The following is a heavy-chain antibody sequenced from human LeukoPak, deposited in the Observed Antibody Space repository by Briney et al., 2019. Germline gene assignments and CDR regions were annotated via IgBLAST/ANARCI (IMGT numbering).Heavy chain of an antibody. CDR1: GYTFTHYG. J-gene: IGHJ4*02. CDR2: VNTYNGDT. V-gene: IGHV1-18*01. CDR3: ARGIRSPLFDY. D-gene: IGHD3-16*01. Sequence: ASLKASCKASGYTFTHYGITWVRQAPGQGLAWMGWVNTYNGDTKCAQKLQGRVTMTTDTSTSTAFMELRSLRSDDSAVYYCARGIRSPLFDYWGLGTLVTVPP.